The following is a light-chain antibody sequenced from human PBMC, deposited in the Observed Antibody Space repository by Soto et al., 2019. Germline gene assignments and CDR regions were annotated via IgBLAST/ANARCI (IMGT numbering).Light chain of an antibody. CDR2: GAS. CDR3: QQYNNWPLT. CDR1: LSISRY. J-gene: IGKJ4*01. V-gene: IGKV1-39*01. Sequence: DIQLTQSPSSLSASVGDRVIITCRASLSISRYLHWYHQQPGKGPKVFIYGASSLQSGVSSRFSGSGSGTDFTLTITSLQSEDFAVYYCQQYNNWPLTFGGGTKVDIK.